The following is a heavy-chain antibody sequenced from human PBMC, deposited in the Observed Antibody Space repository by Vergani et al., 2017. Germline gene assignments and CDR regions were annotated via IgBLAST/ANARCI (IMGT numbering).Heavy chain of an antibody. V-gene: IGHV3-64*01. Sequence: VQLVESGGGVVQPGRSLRLSCAASGFTFSSYAMHWVRQAPGKGLEYVSAISSNGGSTYYANSVKGRFTISRDNSKNTLYLQMGSLRAEDMAVYYCARGLDLNYYYGMDVWGQGTTVTVSS. CDR3: ARGLDLNYYYGMDV. CDR2: ISSNGGST. J-gene: IGHJ6*02. D-gene: IGHD6-19*01. CDR1: GFTFSSYA.